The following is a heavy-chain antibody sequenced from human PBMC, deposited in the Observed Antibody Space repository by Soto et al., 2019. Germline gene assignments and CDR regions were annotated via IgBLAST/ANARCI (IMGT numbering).Heavy chain of an antibody. CDR2: ISYDGGNK. D-gene: IGHD1-20*01. V-gene: IGHV3-30-3*01. CDR3: ARDFYNWNYFHY. J-gene: IGHJ4*02. CDR1: GFTFSSYT. Sequence: GGSLRLSCAASGFTFSSYTMHWVRQAPGKGLEWVALISYDGGNKYYADSVKGRFTISRDNSKNTLFLQMNSLRAEDTAVYYCARDFYNWNYFHYWGQGTLVTVSS.